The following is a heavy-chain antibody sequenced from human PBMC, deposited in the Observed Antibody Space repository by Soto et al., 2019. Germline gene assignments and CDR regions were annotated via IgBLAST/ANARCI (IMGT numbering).Heavy chain of an antibody. CDR2: IYYNGRT. Sequence: PSDTLSLTCPVSGVPITSRGYYWRRLRQHPGKGLEWIGYIYYNGRTDYNPSLKSRVSISVDTSQYQFSLKLYSVTAADTAVYFCARVKDYYISIDHWGQGSQVTVS. CDR3: ARVKDYYISIDH. D-gene: IGHD3-9*01. CDR1: GVPITSRGYY. J-gene: IGHJ4*02. V-gene: IGHV4-31*03.